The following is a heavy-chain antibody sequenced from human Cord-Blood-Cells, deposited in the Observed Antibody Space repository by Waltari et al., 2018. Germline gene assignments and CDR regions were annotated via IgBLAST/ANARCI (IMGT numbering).Heavy chain of an antibody. J-gene: IGHJ3*02. CDR1: GGSFSGYY. V-gene: IGHV4-34*01. D-gene: IGHD5-12*01. Sequence: QVQLQQWGAGLLKPSETLSLTCAVYGGSFSGYYWSWIRQPPGKGLEWIGEINHSGSTNYNPSLKSRVTISVDTSKNQFSLKLSFVTAADTAVYYCARSSGYSGYDYAFDIWGQGTMVTVSS. CDR3: ARSSGYSGYDYAFDI. CDR2: INHSGST.